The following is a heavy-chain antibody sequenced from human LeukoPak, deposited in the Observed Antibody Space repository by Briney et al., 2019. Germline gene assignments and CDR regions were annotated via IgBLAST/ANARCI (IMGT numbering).Heavy chain of an antibody. D-gene: IGHD2-2*01. CDR2: INSDGSST. Sequence: PGGSLRLSCAASGFTFSSYWVHWVRQAPGKGLAWVSRINSDGSSTSYADSVKGRFTISRDNAKNTLYLQMNSLRAEDTAVYYCARGDIVVVPAALYGMDVWGQGTTVTVSS. V-gene: IGHV3-74*01. CDR3: ARGDIVVVPAALYGMDV. CDR1: GFTFSSYW. J-gene: IGHJ6*02.